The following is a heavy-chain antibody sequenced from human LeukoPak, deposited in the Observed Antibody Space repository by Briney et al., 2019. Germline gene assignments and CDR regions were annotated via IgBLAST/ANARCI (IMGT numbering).Heavy chain of an antibody. D-gene: IGHD3-22*01. CDR1: GYTLTELS. CDR2: FDPEDGET. V-gene: IGHV1-24*01. CDR3: ATGLIGGSYYDSSGYYFDY. Sequence: ASVEVSCKVSGYTLTELSMHWVRQAPGKGLEWMGGFDPEDGETIYAQKFQGRVTMTEDTSTDTAYMELSSLRSEDTAVYYCATGLIGGSYYDSSGYYFDYWGQGTLVTVSS. J-gene: IGHJ4*02.